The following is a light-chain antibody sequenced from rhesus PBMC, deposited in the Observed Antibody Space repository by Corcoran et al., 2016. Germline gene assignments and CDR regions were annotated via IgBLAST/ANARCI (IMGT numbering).Light chain of an antibody. Sequence: EIVLTQSPATLSLSPGERATLSCRASQSVSSRLAWYQQKPGQPPRLLIYDASRRATGIPDRVSGRGCGKEYSLTISSLEPEDVGVYYCQQDDTWPPLTFGGGTKVEIK. V-gene: IGKV3-17*03. J-gene: IGKJ4*01. CDR1: QSVSSR. CDR3: QQDDTWPPLT. CDR2: DAS.